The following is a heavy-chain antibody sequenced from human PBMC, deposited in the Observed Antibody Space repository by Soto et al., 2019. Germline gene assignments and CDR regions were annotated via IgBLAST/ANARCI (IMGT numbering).Heavy chain of an antibody. D-gene: IGHD3-10*01. Sequence: QVQLVESGGGVVQSGRSLRLSCAASGFTFSTYGMHWVRQAPGTGLEWVAVISYDGSNKYYADSVKGRFTISRDNSKDTLFLQMNSLRAEDTAVYYCAKIIRRYGSGYDYWGQGTLVTVSP. V-gene: IGHV3-30*18. CDR1: GFTFSTYG. CDR2: ISYDGSNK. CDR3: AKIIRRYGSGYDY. J-gene: IGHJ4*02.